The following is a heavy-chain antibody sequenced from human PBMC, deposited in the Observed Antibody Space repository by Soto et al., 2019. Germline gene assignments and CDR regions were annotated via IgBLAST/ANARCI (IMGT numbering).Heavy chain of an antibody. J-gene: IGHJ4*02. CDR3: ARDQKRTRLVDY. Sequence: SETLSLTCTVSGGSISSGGYYWSWIRQHPGKGLEWIGYIYYSGSTYYNPSLKSRVTISVDTSKNQFSLKLSSVTAADTAVYYCARDQKRTRLVDYWGQGTLVTVSS. CDR1: GGSISSGGYY. V-gene: IGHV4-31*03. D-gene: IGHD5-12*01. CDR2: IYYSGST.